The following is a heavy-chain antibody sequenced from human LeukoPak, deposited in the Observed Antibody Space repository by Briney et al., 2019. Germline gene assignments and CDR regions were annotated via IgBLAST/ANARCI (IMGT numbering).Heavy chain of an antibody. J-gene: IGHJ3*02. CDR3: ARSDSSGYYLGAENDAFDI. CDR2: IWYDVSNK. V-gene: IGHV3-33*01. Sequence: GRSLRLSCAASGFTFSSYGMHWVRQAPGKGLEWVAVIWYDVSNKYYADSVKGRFTISRDNSKNTLYLQMNSLRAEDTAVYYCARSDSSGYYLGAENDAFDIWGQGTMVTVSS. D-gene: IGHD3-22*01. CDR1: GFTFSSYG.